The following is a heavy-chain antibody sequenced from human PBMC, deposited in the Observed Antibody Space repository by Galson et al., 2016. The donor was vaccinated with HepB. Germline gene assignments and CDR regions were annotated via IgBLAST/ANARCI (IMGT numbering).Heavy chain of an antibody. V-gene: IGHV2-5*02. D-gene: IGHD1-26*01. CDR1: GFSLATSGLG. CDR3: ARRREGGRSNWFAP. Sequence: PALVKPTQTLTLTCSFSGFSLATSGLGVGWIRQTPGKALEWLALVYWDDDKRYTASLKTRLSITKDTSTNQVVLTLTDVNPDDTGRYYCARRREGGRSNWFAPVGQGILVTVSS. CDR2: VYWDDDK. J-gene: IGHJ5*02.